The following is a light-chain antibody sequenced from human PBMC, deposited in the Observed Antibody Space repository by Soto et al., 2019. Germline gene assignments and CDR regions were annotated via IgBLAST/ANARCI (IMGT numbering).Light chain of an antibody. CDR3: RHYGSSPPMYT. J-gene: IGKJ2*01. CDR1: QSVDNIY. V-gene: IGKV3-20*01. CDR2: GAS. Sequence: DIVLTQSPGTLSLSPGERASLSCRASQSVDNIYLGWYQQKPGQAPRLLIYGASSRATGIPDRFSGSGSGTDFTLTISRLEPEDFEVYYCRHYGSSPPMYTFGQGTKLEIK.